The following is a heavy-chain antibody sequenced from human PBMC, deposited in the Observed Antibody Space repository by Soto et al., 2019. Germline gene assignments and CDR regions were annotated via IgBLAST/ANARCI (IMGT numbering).Heavy chain of an antibody. Sequence: QVQLVQSGAEVKKPGASVKVSCKASGYTFTGYYMHWVRQAPGQGLEWMGWINPNSGSTNYAQKFQGWVTMTRDTSSSTAYMELRRMSSDDTAGYYCARAYSYGDYGAFDIWGQGTMVTVSS. D-gene: IGHD4-17*01. CDR2: INPNSGST. V-gene: IGHV1-2*04. J-gene: IGHJ3*02. CDR3: ARAYSYGDYGAFDI. CDR1: GYTFTGYY.